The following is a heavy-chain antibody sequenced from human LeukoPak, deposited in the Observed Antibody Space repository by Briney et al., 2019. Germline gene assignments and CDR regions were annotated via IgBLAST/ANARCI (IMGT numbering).Heavy chain of an antibody. CDR3: ARDPGMVRGVFMHYFDY. J-gene: IGHJ4*02. CDR1: GGTFSSYA. Sequence: SVKVSCKASGGTFSSYAINWVRQAPGQGLEWMGRIIPIFSTANYAQKFQGRVTITADEFTSIAYMELSSLRSEDTAVYYCARDPGMVRGVFMHYFDYWGQGTLVTVSS. V-gene: IGHV1-69*13. CDR2: IIPIFSTA. D-gene: IGHD3-10*01.